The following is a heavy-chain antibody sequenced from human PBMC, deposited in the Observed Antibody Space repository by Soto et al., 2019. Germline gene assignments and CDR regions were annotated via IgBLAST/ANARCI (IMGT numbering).Heavy chain of an antibody. J-gene: IGHJ4*02. CDR3: AREWSMMLSLDY. V-gene: IGHV3-7*01. CDR2: IKQDGSEK. D-gene: IGHD2-8*01. Sequence: EVQLVESGGGMVQPGGSLRLSCAASGFTFSSYWMSWVRQAPGKGLEWVANIKQDGSEKYYEDSVKGRFTISRDNAKNALYLQMNSLRAEDTAVYFCAREWSMMLSLDYWGQGTLVTVSS. CDR1: GFTFSSYW.